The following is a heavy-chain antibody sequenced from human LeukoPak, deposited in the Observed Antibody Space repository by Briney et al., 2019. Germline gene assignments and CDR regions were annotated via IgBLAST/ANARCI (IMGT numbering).Heavy chain of an antibody. Sequence: ASVTVSCTVSGYTLTELSMHWVRQATGQGLEWMGWMNPNSGNTGYAQKFQGRVTMTRNTSISTAYMELSSLRSEDTAVYYCARSRGPRASSGYYYWGQGTLVTVSS. CDR3: ARSRGPRASSGYYY. CDR1: GYTLTELS. V-gene: IGHV1-8*01. J-gene: IGHJ4*02. D-gene: IGHD3-22*01. CDR2: MNPNSGNT.